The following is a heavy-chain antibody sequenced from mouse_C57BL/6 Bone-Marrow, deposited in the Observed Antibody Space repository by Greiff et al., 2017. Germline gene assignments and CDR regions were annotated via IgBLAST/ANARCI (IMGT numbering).Heavy chain of an antibody. CDR1: GYTFTSYW. CDR3: ARPLRLRDFDV. J-gene: IGHJ1*03. CDR2: IHPNSGST. Sequence: QVQLQQPGAELVKPGASVKLSCKASGYTFTSYWMHWVKQRPGQGLEWIGMIHPNSGSTNYNEKFKSKATLTVDKSSSTAYMQLSSLTSEDSAVYYCARPLRLRDFDVWGTGTTVTVSS. V-gene: IGHV1-64*01. D-gene: IGHD1-1*01.